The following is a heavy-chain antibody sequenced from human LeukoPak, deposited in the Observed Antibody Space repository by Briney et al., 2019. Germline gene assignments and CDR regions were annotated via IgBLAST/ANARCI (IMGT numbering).Heavy chain of an antibody. V-gene: IGHV3-53*05. J-gene: IGHJ4*02. CDR2: IYSGGST. CDR1: GFTVSGNY. Sequence: GGTLRLSCAASGFTVSGNYMGWVRQAPGKGLEWVSVIYSGGSTYYADSVKGRFTISRDNAKNSLYLQMNSLRAEDTAVYYCAKDLSHYYDSSGLQNYFDYWGQGTLVTVSS. D-gene: IGHD3-22*01. CDR3: AKDLSHYYDSSGLQNYFDY.